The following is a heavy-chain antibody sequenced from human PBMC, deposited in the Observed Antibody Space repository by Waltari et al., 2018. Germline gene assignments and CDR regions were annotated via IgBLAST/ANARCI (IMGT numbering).Heavy chain of an antibody. CDR2: IYYSGST. CDR1: GGSISSSSYY. J-gene: IGHJ5*02. D-gene: IGHD3-3*01. CDR3: ARVERTPYYDFWSGYGAWFDP. V-gene: IGHV4-39*07. Sequence: QLQLQESGPGLVKPSETLSLTCTVSGGSISSSSYYWGWIRQPPGKGLEWIGSIYYSGSTYYNPSLKSRVTISVDTSKNQFSLKLSSVTAADTAVYYCARVERTPYYDFWSGYGAWFDPWGQGTLVTVSS.